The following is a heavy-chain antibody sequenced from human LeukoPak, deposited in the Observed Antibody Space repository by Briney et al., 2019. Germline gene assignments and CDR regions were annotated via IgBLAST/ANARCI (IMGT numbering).Heavy chain of an antibody. D-gene: IGHD2/OR15-2a*01. J-gene: IGHJ6*03. CDR2: IYKSGTT. CDR1: GESINPYY. Sequence: SETLFLTCTVSGESINPYYWNWIRQSAGKGLEWIGHIYKSGTTNFNPSLTSRVTMSLDTSRNQFSLKLRSVTAADTAVYFCARSFLDYMDVWGKGTTVTVSS. V-gene: IGHV4-4*07. CDR3: ARSFLDYMDV.